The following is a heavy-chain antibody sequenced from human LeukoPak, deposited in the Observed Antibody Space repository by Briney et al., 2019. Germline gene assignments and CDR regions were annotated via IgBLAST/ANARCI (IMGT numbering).Heavy chain of an antibody. J-gene: IGHJ3*02. V-gene: IGHV1-2*02. CDR3: ARGGFSQLNAFDI. CDR2: INPNSGGT. Sequence: ASVKVSCKASGYTFTAYYIHWVRQAPGQGLGWVGWINPNSGGTNYAQKFRGRVTMTRDTSITTAYMELSRLTSDDAAVYYCARGGFSQLNAFDIWGQGTLVTVSS. CDR1: GYTFTAYY. D-gene: IGHD6-13*01.